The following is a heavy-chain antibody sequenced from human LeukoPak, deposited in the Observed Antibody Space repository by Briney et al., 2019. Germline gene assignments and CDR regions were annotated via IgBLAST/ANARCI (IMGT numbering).Heavy chain of an antibody. D-gene: IGHD3-16*02. Sequence: ASVKVSCKASGYTFTSYYMHWVRQAPGQGLEWMGIINPSGGSTSYAQKFQGRVTITADKSTSTAYMELSSLRSEDTAVYYCARAYYDYVGGSYRPDVFDIWGQGTMVTVSS. CDR1: GYTFTSYY. V-gene: IGHV1-46*01. CDR3: ARAYYDYVGGSYRPDVFDI. J-gene: IGHJ3*02. CDR2: INPSGGST.